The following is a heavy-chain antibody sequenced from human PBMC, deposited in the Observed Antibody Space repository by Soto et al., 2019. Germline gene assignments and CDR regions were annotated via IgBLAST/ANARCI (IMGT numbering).Heavy chain of an antibody. D-gene: IGHD2-8*01. CDR3: ARDHRRVKWYFDD. Sequence: ASVKVSCKASGYTFTSYGISWVRQAPGQGLEWMGWISAYNGNTNYAQKLQGRVTMTTDTSTSTAYMELRSLRSDDTAVYYWARDHRRVKWYFDDWGQGPLVSVSS. V-gene: IGHV1-18*01. CDR2: ISAYNGNT. CDR1: GYTFTSYG. J-gene: IGHJ4*02.